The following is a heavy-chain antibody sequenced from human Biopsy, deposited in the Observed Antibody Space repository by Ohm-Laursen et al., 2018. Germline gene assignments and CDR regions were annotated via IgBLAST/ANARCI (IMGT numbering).Heavy chain of an antibody. Sequence: SETLSLTCTVSGGSFSGYYWSWIRQPPGKGLEWIGYITGSSNTNYNPSLQSRVSISVDTSRNQVSLTLSSVTAADTAVYYCARDSGILNYGNFKYYHYYGMDVWGQGIKVTVSS. V-gene: IGHV4-59*01. D-gene: IGHD4-11*01. J-gene: IGHJ6*02. CDR3: ARDSGILNYGNFKYYHYYGMDV. CDR1: GGSFSGYY. CDR2: ITGSSNT.